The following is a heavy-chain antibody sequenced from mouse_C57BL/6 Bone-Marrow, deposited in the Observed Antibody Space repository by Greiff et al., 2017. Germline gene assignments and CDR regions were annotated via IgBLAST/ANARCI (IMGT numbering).Heavy chain of an antibody. CDR2: ISSGGSYT. CDR3: ARPIDDGYYGFAY. J-gene: IGHJ3*01. Sequence: EVKLMESGGDLVKPGGSLKLSCAASGFTFSSYGMSWVRQTPDKRLEWVATISSGGSYTYYPDSVKGRFTISRDNAKNTLYLQMSSLKSEDTAMYYCARPIDDGYYGFAYWGQGTLVTVSA. CDR1: GFTFSSYG. D-gene: IGHD2-3*01. V-gene: IGHV5-6*01.